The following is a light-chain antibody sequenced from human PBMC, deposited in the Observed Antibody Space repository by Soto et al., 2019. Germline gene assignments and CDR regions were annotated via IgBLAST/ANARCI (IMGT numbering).Light chain of an antibody. CDR3: QHYNDWRWT. V-gene: IGKV3-15*01. CDR2: DAS. Sequence: EIVMTQSPATLSVSPGEGATLSCRASQSISSKLAWYQQKRGQAPRLLIYDASTRATGVPARFSGSGSGTEFTLTISSLQSEDLAVYYCQHYNDWRWTFGQGTKVEIK. J-gene: IGKJ1*01. CDR1: QSISSK.